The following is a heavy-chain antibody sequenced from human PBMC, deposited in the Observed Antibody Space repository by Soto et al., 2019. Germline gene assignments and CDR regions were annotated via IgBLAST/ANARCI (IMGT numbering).Heavy chain of an antibody. J-gene: IGHJ6*02. Sequence: QVQLVESGGGVVQPGRSLRLSCAASGFTFSSYGMHWVRQAPGKGLEWVAVISYDGSNKYYADSVKGRFTISRDNSKNTLYLQMNSLRAEDTAVYYCAKDPGYSYGNREYYYGMDVWGQGTTVTVSS. CDR3: AKDPGYSYGNREYYYGMDV. CDR1: GFTFSSYG. CDR2: ISYDGSNK. D-gene: IGHD5-18*01. V-gene: IGHV3-30*18.